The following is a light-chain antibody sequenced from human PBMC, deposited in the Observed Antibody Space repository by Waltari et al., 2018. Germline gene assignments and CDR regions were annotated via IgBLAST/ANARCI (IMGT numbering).Light chain of an antibody. CDR3: AAWDGSLSGWL. CDR1: GSNSGSTY. CDR2: RND. J-gene: IGLJ3*02. Sequence: QSVLTQPPSASGTPGQRVTISCSGSGSNSGSTYLYWYQQFPGSAPKLLMYRNDQRPSGVPDRFSGSKSGTSGSLAISGLRSEDEADYYCAAWDGSLSGWLFGGGTKLTVL. V-gene: IGLV1-47*01.